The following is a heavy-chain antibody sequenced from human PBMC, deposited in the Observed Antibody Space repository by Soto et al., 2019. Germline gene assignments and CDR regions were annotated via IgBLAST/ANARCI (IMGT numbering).Heavy chain of an antibody. V-gene: IGHV5-51*07. CDR2: IYPGDSDT. D-gene: IGHD5-12*01. CDR3: ARRRDGYNLYYYGMDV. CDR1: GYSFTSYW. Sequence: RGESLKISCKGSGYSFTSYWIGWVHQMPGKGLEWMGIIYPGDSDTRYSPSFQGQVTISADKSISTAYLQWSSLKASDTAMYYCARRRDGYNLYYYGMDVWGQGTTVTVSS. J-gene: IGHJ6*02.